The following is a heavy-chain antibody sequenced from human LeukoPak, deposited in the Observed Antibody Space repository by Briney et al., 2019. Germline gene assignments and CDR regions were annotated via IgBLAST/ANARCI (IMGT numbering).Heavy chain of an antibody. D-gene: IGHD4/OR15-4a*01. Sequence: GASVKGSCKTSGGTFSSSAITWVRQAPGQGLEWMGRIIPVLNITSYAQKFQGRVTITADTSTSTVYMELSSLRSEETAVYYCARDQGLTAPPPSGLDVWGQGTTVIVSS. CDR3: ARDQGLTAPPPSGLDV. CDR2: IIPVLNIT. V-gene: IGHV1-69*04. J-gene: IGHJ6*02. CDR1: GGTFSSSA.